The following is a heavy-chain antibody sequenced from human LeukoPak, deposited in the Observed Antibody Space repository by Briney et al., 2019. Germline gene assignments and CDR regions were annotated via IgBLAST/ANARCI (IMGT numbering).Heavy chain of an antibody. J-gene: IGHJ4*02. CDR3: ARGPGYSSGWYDY. CDR1: GYTFTSYG. V-gene: IGHV1-18*01. D-gene: IGHD6-19*01. CDR2: VSAYDGHT. Sequence: ASVKVSCKASGYTFTSYGISWVRQAPGQGLEWMGWVSAYDGHTNYAQKFQGRVTMTTDTSTSKAYMDLRSLKSDDTAVYYCARGPGYSSGWYDYWGQGTLVTVSS.